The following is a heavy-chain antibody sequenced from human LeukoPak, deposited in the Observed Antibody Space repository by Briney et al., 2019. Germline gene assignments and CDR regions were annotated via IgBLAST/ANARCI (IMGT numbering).Heavy chain of an antibody. CDR2: TYYRSKWYN. CDR1: GDSVSSNSAA. D-gene: IGHD2-2*01. CDR3: ARFWRHQLYYYYGMDV. V-gene: IGHV6-1*01. Sequence: SQTLTLTCAISGDSVSSNSAAWNWIRQSPSRGLEWLGRTYYRSKWYNDYAVSVKSRITINPDTSENQFSLQLNSVTPEDTAVYYCARFWRHQLYYYYGMDVWGQGTTVTVSS. J-gene: IGHJ6*02.